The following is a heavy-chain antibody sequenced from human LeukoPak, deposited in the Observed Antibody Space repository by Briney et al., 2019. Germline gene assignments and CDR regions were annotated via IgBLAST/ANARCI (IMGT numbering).Heavy chain of an antibody. CDR2: ISGSGGST. V-gene: IGHV3-23*01. D-gene: IGHD4-23*01. Sequence: GGSLRLSCAASGFTFSSYAMSWVRQAPGKGLEWVSAISGSGGSTYYADSVKGRFTISRDNSKNTPYLQMNSLRAEDTAVYYCAKGTTVALARHDYFDYWGQGTLVTVSS. CDR1: GFTFSSYA. J-gene: IGHJ4*02. CDR3: AKGTTVALARHDYFDY.